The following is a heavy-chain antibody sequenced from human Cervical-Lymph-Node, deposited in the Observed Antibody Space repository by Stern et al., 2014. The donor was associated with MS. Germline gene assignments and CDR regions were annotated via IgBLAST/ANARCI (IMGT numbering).Heavy chain of an antibody. J-gene: IGHJ6*02. Sequence: VQLQESGPGLVKPSGTLSLTCVVSGASISTSNWRWWVRQPPRKGLEWIGEIYHRGIPNYNPSLKRRVSLAVDKSKNQFSLKMTSWTAADTAVYYCARWRGDFYYYGMDVWGQGTTVTVSS. D-gene: IGHD3-3*01. CDR3: ARWRGDFYYYGMDV. CDR2: IYHRGIP. V-gene: IGHV4/OR15-8*01. CDR1: GASISTSNW.